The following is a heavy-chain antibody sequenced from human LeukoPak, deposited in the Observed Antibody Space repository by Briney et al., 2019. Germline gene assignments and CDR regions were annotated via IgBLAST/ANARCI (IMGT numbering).Heavy chain of an antibody. CDR3: ARGMTAKPPGY. CDR2: ISVYNGNT. CDR1: GGTFSSYA. D-gene: IGHD1-14*01. V-gene: IGHV1-18*01. J-gene: IGHJ4*02. Sequence: ASVKVSCKASGGTFSSYAISWVRQAPGQGLEWMGWISVYNGNTNYAQRFQGRVTMTTDTSTSTAYMELRSLRSDDTAVYYCARGMTAKPPGYWGQGTLVTVSS.